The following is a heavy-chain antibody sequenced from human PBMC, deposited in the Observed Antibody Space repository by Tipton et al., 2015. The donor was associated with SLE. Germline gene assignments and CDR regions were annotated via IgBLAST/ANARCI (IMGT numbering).Heavy chain of an antibody. CDR2: MFISGST. V-gene: IGHV4-61*02. CDR1: GGSISHGSYY. Sequence: TLSLTCTVSGGSISHGSYYWSWIRQPAGKGLEYIGRMFISGSTNYNSSLKSRVTFSVDPSKNQFSLNLSSVTAADTAVYSCARGAVYGDYVGYFDFWGQGLLVTVSS. D-gene: IGHD4-17*01. J-gene: IGHJ4*02. CDR3: ARGAVYGDYVGYFDF.